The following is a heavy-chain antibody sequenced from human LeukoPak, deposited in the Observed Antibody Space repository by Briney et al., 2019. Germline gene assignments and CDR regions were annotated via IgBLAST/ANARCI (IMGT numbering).Heavy chain of an antibody. CDR3: ARGGYGDYEDAFDI. J-gene: IGHJ3*02. V-gene: IGHV1-69*04. D-gene: IGHD4-17*01. Sequence: SVKVSCKASGYTFTGYYMHWVRQAPGQGLEWMGRIIPILGIANYAQKFQGRVTITADKSTSTAYMELSSLRSEDTAVYYCARGGYGDYEDAFDIWGQGTMVTVSS. CDR2: IIPILGIA. CDR1: GYTFTGYY.